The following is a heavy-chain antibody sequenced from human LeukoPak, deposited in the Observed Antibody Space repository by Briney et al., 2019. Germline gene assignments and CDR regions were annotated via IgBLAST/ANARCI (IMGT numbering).Heavy chain of an antibody. D-gene: IGHD3-10*01. CDR2: IWYDGSNK. CDR3: AKESRIVPGGYYDMDV. CDR1: GFTFSSYG. J-gene: IGHJ6*02. V-gene: IGHV3-33*03. Sequence: AGGSLRLSCAASGFTFSSYGMHWVRQAPGKGLEWVAVIWYDGSNKYYADSVKGRFTISRDNSKNTLYLQMSSLRAEDTAVYYCAKESRIVPGGYYDMDVWGQGTTVTVSS.